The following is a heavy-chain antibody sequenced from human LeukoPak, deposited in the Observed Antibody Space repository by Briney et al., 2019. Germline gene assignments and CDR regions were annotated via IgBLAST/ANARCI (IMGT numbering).Heavy chain of an antibody. CDR3: ARGGLFAYYFDY. D-gene: IGHD3-10*02. V-gene: IGHV3-74*01. Sequence: GGSLRLSCAASGFTFTTYWMHWVRHAPGKGLEWVSRIKGDEMTTNYADSVEGRFTISRDNAKNTVYLEINSLRAEDTAVYYCARGGLFAYYFDYWGQGTLVTVSS. CDR1: GFTFTTYW. CDR2: IKGDEMTT. J-gene: IGHJ4*02.